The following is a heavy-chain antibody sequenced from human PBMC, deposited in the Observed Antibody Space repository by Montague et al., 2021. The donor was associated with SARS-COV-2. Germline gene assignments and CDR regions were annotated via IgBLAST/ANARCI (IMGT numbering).Heavy chain of an antibody. CDR2: INYSGNA. V-gene: IGHV4-39*07. D-gene: IGHD3-3*01. CDR1: GTTRRNNYY. J-gene: IGHJ4*02. CDR3: ARGIEFGLVASRSHYFDT. Sequence: SETLSLTCSFSGTTRRNNYYWGWIRQPPGKGLVWVGSINYSGNAXYNKSPRSRGTISVDTSSRQFSLLMTSVTVADTAIYYCARGIEFGLVASRSHYFDTWGQGTLVSVSS.